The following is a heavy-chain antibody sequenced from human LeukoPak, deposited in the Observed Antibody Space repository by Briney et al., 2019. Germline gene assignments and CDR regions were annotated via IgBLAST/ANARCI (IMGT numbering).Heavy chain of an antibody. V-gene: IGHV5-51*01. J-gene: IGHJ5*02. Sequence: GESPKISCKGSGYSFTSYWIGWVRQLPGKGLEWMGIIYPGDSDTRYSPSFQGQVTISADKSISTAYLQWSSLKASDTAMYYCARLGMARSSSWYSYAWGQGTLVTVSS. CDR1: GYSFTSYW. D-gene: IGHD6-13*01. CDR2: IYPGDSDT. CDR3: ARLGMARSSSWYSYA.